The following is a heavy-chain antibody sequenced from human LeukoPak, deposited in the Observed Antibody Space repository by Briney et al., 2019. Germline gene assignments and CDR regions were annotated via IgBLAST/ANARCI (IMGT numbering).Heavy chain of an antibody. Sequence: SETLSLTCTVSGGSISSYYWSWIQQPPEKGLEFIGYIYYSGNTNYNPSLKSRVTISVDTSKNQFSLNLTSVTAADTAVYYCARDGNGSRAFDYWGQGTLVTVFS. D-gene: IGHD2-15*01. CDR3: ARDGNGSRAFDY. CDR1: GGSISSYY. V-gene: IGHV4-59*12. CDR2: IYYSGNT. J-gene: IGHJ4*02.